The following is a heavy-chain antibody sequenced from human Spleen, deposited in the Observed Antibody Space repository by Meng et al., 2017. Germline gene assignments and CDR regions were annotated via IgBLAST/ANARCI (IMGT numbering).Heavy chain of an antibody. CDR2: MYYRGST. CDR3: ARGLNWFDP. V-gene: IGHV4-39*07. J-gene: IGHJ5*01. CDR1: GGSVSSGSYY. Sequence: QWQLQESGPGLVRPSETLSLTCTVSGGSVSSGSYYWSWIRQPPGKGLEWIGSMYYRGSTYYNPSLKSRVTISVDTSKNQFSLKLSSVTAADTAVYYCARGLNWFDPWGQGTMVTVSS.